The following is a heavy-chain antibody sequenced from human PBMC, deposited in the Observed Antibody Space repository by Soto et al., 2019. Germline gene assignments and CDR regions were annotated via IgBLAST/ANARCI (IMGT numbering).Heavy chain of an antibody. J-gene: IGHJ6*02. V-gene: IGHV3-23*01. CDR2: ISGSGGST. Sequence: GGSLRLSCAASGFTFSSYAMSWVRQAPGKGLEWVSAISGSGGSTYYADSVKGRFTISRDNSKNTLYLQMNSLRAEDTAVYYCAKSGHTVTYQIRFLEWGYYYYYGMDVWGQGTTVTVSS. CDR1: GFTFSSYA. CDR3: AKSGHTVTYQIRFLEWGYYYYYGMDV. D-gene: IGHD3-3*01.